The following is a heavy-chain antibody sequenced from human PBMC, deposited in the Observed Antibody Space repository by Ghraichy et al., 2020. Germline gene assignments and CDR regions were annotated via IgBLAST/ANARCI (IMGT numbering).Heavy chain of an antibody. CDR2: IYYRGGT. Sequence: SETLSLTCTVSGGSINSYYWSWIRQPPGKGLEWIGYIYYRGGTNYNPALKSRVTISVDTSKNQFSLNLSSVTAADTAVYYCARYSNSDWYFDLWGRGTLVTVSS. D-gene: IGHD6-6*01. CDR3: ARYSNSDWYFDL. J-gene: IGHJ2*01. V-gene: IGHV4-59*08. CDR1: GGSINSYY.